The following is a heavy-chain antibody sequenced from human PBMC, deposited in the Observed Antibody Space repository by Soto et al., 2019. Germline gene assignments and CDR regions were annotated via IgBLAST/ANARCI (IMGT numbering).Heavy chain of an antibody. Sequence: QVQVVESGGGVVQPGRSLRLSCAASGFTFSSYAMHWVRQAPGKGLEWVAVISYDGSNKYYADSVKGRFTISRDNSKNTLYLQMNSLRAEDTAVYYCASHSSSSPYFDYWGQGTLVTVSS. CDR1: GFTFSSYA. D-gene: IGHD6-6*01. J-gene: IGHJ4*02. CDR3: ASHSSSSPYFDY. V-gene: IGHV3-30-3*01. CDR2: ISYDGSNK.